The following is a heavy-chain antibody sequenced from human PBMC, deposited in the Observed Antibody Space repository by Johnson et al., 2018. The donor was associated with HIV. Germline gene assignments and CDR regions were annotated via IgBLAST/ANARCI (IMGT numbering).Heavy chain of an antibody. D-gene: IGHD2-21*02. J-gene: IGHJ3*02. CDR2: ITYDGRNK. Sequence: QMLLVESGGGVMQPGKSLRLSCEASGFTFRSYAMHWVRQAPGKGLEWVAVITYDGRNKYYTDSVKGRFTISRDNSKNTLYLQMNSLRAEDTAVYYCAKVYCGGDCSFGGAAFNIWGQGTMVTVSS. CDR1: GFTFRSYA. V-gene: IGHV3-30*04. CDR3: AKVYCGGDCSFGGAAFNI.